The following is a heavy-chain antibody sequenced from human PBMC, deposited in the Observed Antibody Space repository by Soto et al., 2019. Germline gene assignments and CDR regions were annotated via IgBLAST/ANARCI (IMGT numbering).Heavy chain of an antibody. CDR2: ISYDGSNK. Sequence: QGQLVESGGDAVQPGRSLRLSCVGSGFTFSNHAMHWVRLAPGQGLEWVAYISYDGSNKAYGDSVQGRFTISRDNSKTTVSLQMNSLRVEDTGVSHCAKEGRSDDEFRTGSVGSFALWGRGTTVTVSS. CDR1: GFTFSNHA. CDR3: AKEGRSDDEFRTGSVGSFAL. V-gene: IGHV3-30*18. J-gene: IGHJ3*01. D-gene: IGHD3-10*01.